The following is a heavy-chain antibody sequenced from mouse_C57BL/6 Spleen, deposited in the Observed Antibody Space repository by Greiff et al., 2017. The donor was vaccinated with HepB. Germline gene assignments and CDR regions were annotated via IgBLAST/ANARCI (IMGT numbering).Heavy chain of an antibody. Sequence: VQLQQSGAELARPGASVKMSCKASGYTFTSYTMHWVKQRPGQGLEWIGYINPSSGYTKYNQKFKDKATLTADKSSSTAYMQLSSLTSEDSAVYYCARGVTVAWFAYWGQGTLVTVSA. CDR3: ARGVTVAWFAY. CDR2: INPSSGYT. CDR1: GYTFTSYT. V-gene: IGHV1-4*01. D-gene: IGHD2-1*01. J-gene: IGHJ3*01.